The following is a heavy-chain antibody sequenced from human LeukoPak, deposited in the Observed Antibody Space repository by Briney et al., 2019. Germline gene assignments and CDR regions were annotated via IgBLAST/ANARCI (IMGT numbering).Heavy chain of an antibody. D-gene: IGHD6-13*01. J-gene: IGHJ2*01. Sequence: GRSLRLSCAASGFIFDDYAMHWVRQAPGKGLEWVSGISWNSGSIGYADSVKGRFTISRDNAKNSLYLQMNSLRAEDTALYYCAKDIAAAGTGWYFDLWGRGTLVTVSS. CDR2: ISWNSGSI. V-gene: IGHV3-9*01. CDR3: AKDIAAAGTGWYFDL. CDR1: GFIFDDYA.